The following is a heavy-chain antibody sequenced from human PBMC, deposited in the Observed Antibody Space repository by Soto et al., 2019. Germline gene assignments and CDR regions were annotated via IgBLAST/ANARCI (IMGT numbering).Heavy chain of an antibody. CDR1: GFTFSSYA. D-gene: IGHD2-2*01. Sequence: GGSLRLSCAASGFTFSSYAMSWVRQAPGKGLEWVSAISGSGGSTYYADSVKGRFTISRDNSKNTLYLQMNSLRAEDRIGSYCAKRTSSYCSSTSCYPKQENYYYYMDVWGKGTTVTVSS. CDR2: ISGSGGST. J-gene: IGHJ6*03. CDR3: AKRTSSYCSSTSCYPKQENYYYYMDV. V-gene: IGHV3-23*01.